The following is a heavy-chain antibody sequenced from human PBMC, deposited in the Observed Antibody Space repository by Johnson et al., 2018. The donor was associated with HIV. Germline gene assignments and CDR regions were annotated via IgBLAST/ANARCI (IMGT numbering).Heavy chain of an antibody. V-gene: IGHV3-43*01. J-gene: IGHJ3*02. CDR1: GFTFDDYT. CDR3: AKGAVAGINDAFDI. CDR2: ISWDGGST. D-gene: IGHD6-19*01. Sequence: VQLVESGGVVVQPGGSLRLSCAASGFTFDDYTMHWVRQAPGKGLEWVSLISWDGGSTYYADSVKGRFTISRDNSKNSLYLQMSSLRTEDTALYYCAKGAVAGINDAFDIWGQGTMVTVSS.